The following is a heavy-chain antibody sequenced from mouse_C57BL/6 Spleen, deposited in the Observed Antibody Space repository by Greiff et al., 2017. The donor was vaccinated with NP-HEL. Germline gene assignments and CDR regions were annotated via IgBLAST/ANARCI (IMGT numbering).Heavy chain of an antibody. D-gene: IGHD4-1*01. J-gene: IGHJ1*03. CDR2: IYPSDSET. V-gene: IGHV1-61*01. Sequence: QVQLQETGAGLGRPGSSVKLSCKASGYTFTSYWMDWVKQRPGQGLEWIGNIYPSDSETHYNQKFKDKATLTVDKSSSTAYMQLSSLTSEDSAVYYCARSSLGYFDVWGTGTTVTVSS. CDR1: GYTFTSYW. CDR3: ARSSLGYFDV.